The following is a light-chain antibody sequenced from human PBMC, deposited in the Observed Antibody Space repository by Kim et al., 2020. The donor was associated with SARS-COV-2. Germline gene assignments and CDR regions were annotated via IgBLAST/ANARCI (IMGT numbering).Light chain of an antibody. CDR2: DAS. Sequence: EIVLTQSPATLSLSPGERATLSCRASQSVSSYLAWYQQKPGQAPRLLIYDASNRATGIPARFSGSGSGTDFTLTISSLEPEDFAVYYCQQRRDPKYTFGQGTKLEIK. V-gene: IGKV3-11*01. J-gene: IGKJ2*01. CDR3: QQRRDPKYT. CDR1: QSVSSY.